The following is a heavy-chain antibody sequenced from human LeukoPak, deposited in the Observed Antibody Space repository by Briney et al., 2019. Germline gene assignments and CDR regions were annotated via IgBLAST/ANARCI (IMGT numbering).Heavy chain of an antibody. V-gene: IGHV4-59*01. Sequence: PSETLSLTCTVSGGSISSYYWSWIRQPPGKGLEWIGYIYYSGSTNYNPSLKSRVTISVDTPKNQFSLKLSSVTAADTAVYYCARDGARAAAGRGVFDYWGQGTLVTVSS. D-gene: IGHD6-13*01. CDR3: ARDGARAAAGRGVFDY. CDR1: GGSISSYY. CDR2: IYYSGST. J-gene: IGHJ4*02.